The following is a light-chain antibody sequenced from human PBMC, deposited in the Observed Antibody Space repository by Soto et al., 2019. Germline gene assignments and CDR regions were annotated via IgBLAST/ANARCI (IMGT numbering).Light chain of an antibody. J-gene: IGKJ1*01. CDR1: QSVNNK. V-gene: IGKV3-15*01. Sequence: EMVMTQSPATLSVSPGERATLSCRASQSVNNKLAWYQQRPGQVPRLLIYGASTRATGIPARFSGSGSGTEFTLTISSLQSKDLAVYYCQQYKDFPRAFGQGTKVEIK. CDR2: GAS. CDR3: QQYKDFPRA.